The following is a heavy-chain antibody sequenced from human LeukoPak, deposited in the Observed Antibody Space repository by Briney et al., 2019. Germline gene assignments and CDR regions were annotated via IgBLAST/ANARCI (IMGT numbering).Heavy chain of an antibody. CDR3: ARQRFVGSGWLDR. CDR2: IYTSGST. Sequence: SETLSLTCTVSGGSISSYYWSWIRQPPGKGLEWIGYIYTSGSTNYNPSPKSRVTISVDTSKNQFSLKLSSVTAADTAVYYCARQRFVGSGWLDRWGQGTLVTVSS. CDR1: GGSISSYY. J-gene: IGHJ5*02. V-gene: IGHV4-4*09. D-gene: IGHD6-19*01.